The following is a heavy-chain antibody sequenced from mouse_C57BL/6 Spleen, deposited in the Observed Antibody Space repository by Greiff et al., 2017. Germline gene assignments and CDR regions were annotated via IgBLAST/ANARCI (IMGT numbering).Heavy chain of an antibody. V-gene: IGHV1-19*01. CDR1: GYTFTDYY. CDR2: INPYNGGT. J-gene: IGHJ4*01. CDR3: ARQELYYYAMDY. Sequence: EVQLQQSGPVLVKPGASVKMSCKASGYTFTDYYMNWVKQSHGKSLEWIGVINPYNGGTSYNQKFKGKATLTVDKSSSTAYMELNSLTSEDSAVYYCARQELYYYAMDYWGQGTSVTVSS.